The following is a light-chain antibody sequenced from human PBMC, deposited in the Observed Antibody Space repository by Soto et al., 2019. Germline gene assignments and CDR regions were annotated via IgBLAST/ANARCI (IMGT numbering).Light chain of an antibody. CDR2: YDS. CDR3: QVWDRNSDHRVV. Sequence: SYELTQPPSVSVAPGKTARISCGRNNIGTKSVHWYQQKPGQAPVLVIYYDSARPSGIPERFSGSNAGNTATLTISTVEAGDEADYYCQVWDRNSDHRVVFGGGTKVTV. V-gene: IGLV3-21*04. CDR1: NIGTKS. J-gene: IGLJ2*01.